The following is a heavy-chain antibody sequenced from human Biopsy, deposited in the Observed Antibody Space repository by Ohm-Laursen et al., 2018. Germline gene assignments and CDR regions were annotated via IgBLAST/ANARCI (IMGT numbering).Heavy chain of an antibody. CDR2: IYTSGSP. Sequence: SDTLSLTCTVSGDSINNYYWSWIRQPAGKGLEWIGRIYTSGSPHYNLSLESRVTMSVDTSKNQFSLNLRSVTAADTAVYYCARGTGRYYVYGAFDIWGQGTVVTVSS. CDR1: GDSINNYY. J-gene: IGHJ3*02. D-gene: IGHD1-26*01. CDR3: ARGTGRYYVYGAFDI. V-gene: IGHV4-4*07.